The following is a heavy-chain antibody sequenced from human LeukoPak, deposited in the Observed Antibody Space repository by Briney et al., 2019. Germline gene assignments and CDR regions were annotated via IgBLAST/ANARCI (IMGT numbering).Heavy chain of an antibody. V-gene: IGHV4-59*01. Sequence: PSETLSLTCTVSGGSISSYYWSWIRQPPGKGLEWIGYIYYSGSTNYNPSLKSRVTISVDTTKNQFSLKLSSVTAADTAVYYCAGASYDSSGVHWGQGTLVTVSS. CDR2: IYYSGST. CDR1: GGSISSYY. D-gene: IGHD3-22*01. CDR3: AGASYDSSGVH. J-gene: IGHJ4*02.